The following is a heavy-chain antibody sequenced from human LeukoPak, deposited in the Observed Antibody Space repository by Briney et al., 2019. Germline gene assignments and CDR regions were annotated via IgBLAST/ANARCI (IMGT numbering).Heavy chain of an antibody. D-gene: IGHD2-21*02. CDR1: GYTFTSYG. J-gene: IGHJ4*02. V-gene: IGHV1-18*01. CDR2: ISAYNGNT. CDR3: ARGGFVVVTAIYFDY. Sequence: ASVKVSCKASGYTFTSYGISWVRQAPGQGLEWMGWISAYNGNTNYAQKLQGRVTMTTDTSTSTAYMELRSLRSDDTAVYYCARGGFVVVTAIYFDYWGQGTLVTVSS.